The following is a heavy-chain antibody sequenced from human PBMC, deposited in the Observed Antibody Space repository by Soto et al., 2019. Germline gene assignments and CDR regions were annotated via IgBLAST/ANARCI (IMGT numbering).Heavy chain of an antibody. V-gene: IGHV3-15*01. CDR2: IKREADGGTT. CDR1: GFTFADAW. J-gene: IGHJ4*02. CDR3: STGLSNGYYNFDY. D-gene: IGHD3-22*01. Sequence: EMQLVESGGGLVKPGGSLRLSCAASGFTFADAWMSWVRQAPGRGLEWVGRIKREADGGTTDYAAPVKGRTTISRDDSKNPLYLQMNSLKTEETAGYYCSTGLSNGYYNFDYWGQGTPVTVSS.